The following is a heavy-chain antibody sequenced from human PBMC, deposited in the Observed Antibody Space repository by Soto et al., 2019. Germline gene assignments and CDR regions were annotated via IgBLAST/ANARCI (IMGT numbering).Heavy chain of an antibody. Sequence: QVQLVQSGAEVKKPGSSVKFSCKASGGTFSSYTISWVRQAPGQGLEWMGRIIPILGIANYAQKFQGRVTITADKSTSTAYMELSSLRSEDTAVYYCASGYSSGPQPYYYDYWGQGTLVTVSS. CDR1: GGTFSSYT. J-gene: IGHJ4*02. D-gene: IGHD6-19*01. V-gene: IGHV1-69*02. CDR3: ASGYSSGPQPYYYDY. CDR2: IIPILGIA.